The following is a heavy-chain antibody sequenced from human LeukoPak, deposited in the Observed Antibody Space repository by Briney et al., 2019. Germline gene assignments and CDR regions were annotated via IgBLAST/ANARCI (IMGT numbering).Heavy chain of an antibody. V-gene: IGHV1-46*01. CDR3: ARDPTGYYDSSAWFDP. D-gene: IGHD3-22*01. J-gene: IGHJ5*02. CDR2: NPSGGST. Sequence: NPSGGSTSYAQKFQGRVTMTRDTSTSTVYMELSSLRSEDTAVYYCARDPTGYYDSSAWFDPWGQGTLVTVSS.